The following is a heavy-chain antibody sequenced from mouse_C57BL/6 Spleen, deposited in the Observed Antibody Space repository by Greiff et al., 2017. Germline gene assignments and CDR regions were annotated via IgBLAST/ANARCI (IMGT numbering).Heavy chain of an antibody. CDR3: AKLREWYFDV. CDR1: GYTFTSYW. Sequence: QVQLQQPGAELVRPGTSVKLSCKASGYTFTSYWMHWVKQRPGQGLEWIGVIDPSDSYTNYNQQFKGKATLTVDTSSSTAYMQLSSLTAEDSEVYYCAKLREWYFDVWGTGTTVTVSS. CDR2: IDPSDSYT. V-gene: IGHV1-59*01. J-gene: IGHJ1*03.